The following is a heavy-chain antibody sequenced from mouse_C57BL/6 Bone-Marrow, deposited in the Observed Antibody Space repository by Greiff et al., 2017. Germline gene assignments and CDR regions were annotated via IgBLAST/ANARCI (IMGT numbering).Heavy chain of an antibody. Sequence: VQLVESGPGLVAPSQRLSITCTVSGFSLTSYGVDWVRQSPGKGLEWLGVIWGVGSTNYNSALKSRLSISKDNSKSQVFLKMNSLQTDDTAMYYCASYDYDVAWFAYWGQGTLVTVSA. J-gene: IGHJ3*01. D-gene: IGHD2-4*01. CDR3: ASYDYDVAWFAY. CDR1: GFSLTSYG. CDR2: IWGVGST. V-gene: IGHV2-6*01.